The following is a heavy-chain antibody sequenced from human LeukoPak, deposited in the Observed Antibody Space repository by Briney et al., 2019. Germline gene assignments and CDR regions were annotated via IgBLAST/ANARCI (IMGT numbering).Heavy chain of an antibody. V-gene: IGHV3-7*01. Sequence: GGSLRLSCAASGFTFSSYWMSWVRQAPGKGLEWVANIKQDGSEKYYVDSVKGRFTISRDNAKNSLYLQMNSLRAEDTAVYYFARDWGSKDSYYYYYMDVWGKGTTVTVSS. CDR1: GFTFSSYW. J-gene: IGHJ6*03. CDR3: ARDWGSKDSYYYYYMDV. D-gene: IGHD2-15*01. CDR2: IKQDGSEK.